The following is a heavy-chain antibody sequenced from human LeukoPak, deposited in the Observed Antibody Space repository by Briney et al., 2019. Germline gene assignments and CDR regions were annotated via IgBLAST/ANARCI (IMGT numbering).Heavy chain of an antibody. J-gene: IGHJ1*01. CDR2: TYYRSKWYN. V-gene: IGHV6-1*01. CDR3: ARGGDDSSGYYLSSLYRREYFQH. CDR1: GDSVSSNSAA. D-gene: IGHD3-22*01. Sequence: SQTLSLTCAISGDSVSSNSAAWIWIRQSPSRGLEWLGRTYYRSKWYNDYAVSVKSRITINPDTSKNQFSLKLSSVTAADTAVYYCARGGDDSSGYYLSSLYRREYFQHWGQGTLVTVSS.